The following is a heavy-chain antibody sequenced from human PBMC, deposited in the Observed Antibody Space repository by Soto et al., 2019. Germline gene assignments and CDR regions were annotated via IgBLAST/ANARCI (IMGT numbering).Heavy chain of an antibody. CDR1: GFILSDYY. CDR2: ISSSSSTI. Sequence: GGPLRLSCAASGFILSDYYMSWIRQAPGKGLDWVSYISSSSSTIYYADSVKGRFTISRDNAKNSLYLQMNSLRAADTAVYYCATLLRGVIRTLNWFDPWGQGTLVTVSS. V-gene: IGHV3-11*04. J-gene: IGHJ5*02. D-gene: IGHD3-10*01. CDR3: ATLLRGVIRTLNWFDP.